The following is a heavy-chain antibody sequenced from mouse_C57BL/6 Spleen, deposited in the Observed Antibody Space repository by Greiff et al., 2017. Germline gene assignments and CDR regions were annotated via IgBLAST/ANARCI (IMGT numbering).Heavy chain of an antibody. CDR1: GYTFTDYY. V-gene: IGHV1-76*01. CDR3: ARHGSSYPYYFDY. CDR2: IYPGSGNT. J-gene: IGHJ2*01. D-gene: IGHD1-1*01. Sequence: VQLQQSGAELVRPGASVKLSCKASGYTFTDYYINWVKQRPGQGLEWIARIYPGSGNTYYNEKFKGKATLTAEKSSSTAYMQLSSLTSEDSAVYFCARHGSSYPYYFDYWGQGTTLTVSS.